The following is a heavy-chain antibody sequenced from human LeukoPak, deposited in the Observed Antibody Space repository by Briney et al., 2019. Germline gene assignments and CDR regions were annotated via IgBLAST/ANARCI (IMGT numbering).Heavy chain of an antibody. Sequence: GGSLRLSCAASGFTFNSYSMNWVRQAPGKGLEWVSSISSSSSYIYYADSVKGRFTISRDNAKNSLYLQMNSLRAEDTAVYYCASGYSSSPDFDYWGQGTLVTVSS. CDR3: ASGYSSSPDFDY. J-gene: IGHJ4*02. CDR1: GFTFNSYS. D-gene: IGHD6-6*01. V-gene: IGHV3-21*01. CDR2: ISSSSSYI.